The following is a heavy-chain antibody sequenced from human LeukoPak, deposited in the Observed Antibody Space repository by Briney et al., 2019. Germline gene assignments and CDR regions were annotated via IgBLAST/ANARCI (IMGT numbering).Heavy chain of an antibody. CDR3: ARAYYGSGAVNAFDV. V-gene: IGHV4-4*07. D-gene: IGHD3-10*01. J-gene: IGHJ3*01. Sequence: KTSETLSLTCTVSGVSSSSYFWSWVRQPAGKVLEWIGRVHNSGITNYNPSLMSRVTMSVDTSKNQFSLRLSSVTAADTAVYYCARAYYGSGAVNAFDVWGLGTMVTVSS. CDR1: GVSSSSYF. CDR2: VHNSGIT.